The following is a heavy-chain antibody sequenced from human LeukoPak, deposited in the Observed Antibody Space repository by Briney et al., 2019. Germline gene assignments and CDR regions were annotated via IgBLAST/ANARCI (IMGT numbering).Heavy chain of an antibody. V-gene: IGHV3-33*01. J-gene: IGHJ6*02. Sequence: PGRSLRLSCAASGFTFSSYGMHWVRQAPGKGLEWVAVIWYDGSNKYYADSVKGRFTISRDNAKNSLYLQMNSLRAEDTAVYYCARGAVVVAVYGMDVWGQGTTVTVSS. CDR1: GFTFSSYG. CDR3: ARGAVVVAVYGMDV. D-gene: IGHD2-15*01. CDR2: IWYDGSNK.